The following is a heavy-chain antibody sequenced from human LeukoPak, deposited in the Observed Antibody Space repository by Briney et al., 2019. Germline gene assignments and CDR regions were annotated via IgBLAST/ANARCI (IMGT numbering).Heavy chain of an antibody. D-gene: IGHD6-13*01. CDR3: AKGQGYSSSWPFDY. CDR1: GFTSSSYA. Sequence: PGGSLRLSCAASGFTSSSYAMSWVRQAPGKGLEWVSAISGSGGSTYYADSVKGRFTISRDNSKNTLYLQMNSLRAEDTAVYYCAKGQGYSSSWPFDYWGQGTLVTVSS. CDR2: ISGSGGST. J-gene: IGHJ4*02. V-gene: IGHV3-23*01.